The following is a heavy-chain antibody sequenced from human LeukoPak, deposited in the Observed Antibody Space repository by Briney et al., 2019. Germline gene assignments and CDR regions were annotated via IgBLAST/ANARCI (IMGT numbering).Heavy chain of an antibody. CDR1: GGSISSYY. CDR2: IYTSGST. CDR3: ARDIRMVGATLYFDY. Sequence: AETLSLTCTVSGGSISSYYWSWIRQPAGRGLEWIGRIYTSGSTNYNLSLMSRVTMSIDTYTNNSSLQMRSVTAADTAMYYCARDIRMVGATLYFDYWGQGTLVTVSS. V-gene: IGHV4-4*07. J-gene: IGHJ4*02. D-gene: IGHD1-26*01.